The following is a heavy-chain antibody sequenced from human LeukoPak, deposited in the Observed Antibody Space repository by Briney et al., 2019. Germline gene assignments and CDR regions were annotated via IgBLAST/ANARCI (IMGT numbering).Heavy chain of an antibody. CDR1: GFAFSSYN. CDR3: ARDLDWSDGVCDY. Sequence: PGGSLRLSCAASGFAFSSYNMNWVRQAPGKGLEWVASISTSGAYINYADSLKGRFTISRDNAKSSLYLLMNSLRAEDTAVFYCARDLDWSDGVCDYWGQGTLVTVSS. V-gene: IGHV3-21*01. D-gene: IGHD1-1*01. J-gene: IGHJ4*02. CDR2: ISTSGAYI.